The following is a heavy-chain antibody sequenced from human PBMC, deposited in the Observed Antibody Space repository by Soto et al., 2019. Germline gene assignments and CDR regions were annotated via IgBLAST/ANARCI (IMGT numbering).Heavy chain of an antibody. CDR3: ARHYDGFDF. CDR1: GYSFTNYW. CDR2: IYPPDSDT. J-gene: IGHJ3*01. Sequence: GESLKISCKASGYSFTNYWIGWVRQMPGKGLEWMAIIYPPDSDTRYSPSFQGQVTISADKSINTAYLHWRTLKASDTAMYFCARHYDGFDFWGQGXMVTV. V-gene: IGHV5-51*01.